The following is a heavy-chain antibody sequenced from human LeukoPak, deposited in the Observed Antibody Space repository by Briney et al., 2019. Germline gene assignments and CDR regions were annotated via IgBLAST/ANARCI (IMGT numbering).Heavy chain of an antibody. J-gene: IGHJ3*02. V-gene: IGHV3-7*01. CDR2: IKQDGSEK. D-gene: IGHD3-16*01. CDR3: ARAPWADAFDI. Sequence: GGSLRLSCSASGFTFSSYWMSWVRQAPGKGLEWVANIKQDGSEKYYVDSVEGRFTISRDNAKNSLYLQMNSLRAEDTAVYYCARAPWADAFDIWGQGTMVTVSS. CDR1: GFTFSSYW.